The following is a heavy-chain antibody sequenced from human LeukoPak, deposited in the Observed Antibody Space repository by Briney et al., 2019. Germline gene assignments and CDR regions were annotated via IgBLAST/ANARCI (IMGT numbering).Heavy chain of an antibody. J-gene: IGHJ4*02. CDR3: ARDPTSTYYFDY. V-gene: IGHV3-30*04. Sequence: GRSLRLSCAASGFTFSSYAMHWLRQAPGKGLEGVAVISYDGSNKYYADSVKGRFTISRDNSKNTLYLQMNSLRAEDTAVYYCARDPTSTYYFDYWGQGTLVTVSS. CDR2: ISYDGSNK. D-gene: IGHD5/OR15-5a*01. CDR1: GFTFSSYA.